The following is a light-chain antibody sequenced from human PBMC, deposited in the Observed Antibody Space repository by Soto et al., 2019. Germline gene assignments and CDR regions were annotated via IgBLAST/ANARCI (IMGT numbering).Light chain of an antibody. J-gene: IGKJ2*04. CDR3: LERDSYPCS. CDR2: DTS. Sequence: MTQSPSAMSASVGDRLTMTCRASQDISRFVAWFQQKPGKAPDRLIYDTSTLQVGVPSRFSGGGSGTEFTLAISVLQHEDFATYYGLERDSYPCSFGQGT. CDR1: QDISRF. V-gene: IGKV1-17*03.